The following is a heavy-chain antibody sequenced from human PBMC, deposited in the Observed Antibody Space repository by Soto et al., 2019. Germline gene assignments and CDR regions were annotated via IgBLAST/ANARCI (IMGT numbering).Heavy chain of an antibody. V-gene: IGHV1-69*08. CDR2: IIPILGIA. J-gene: IGHJ6*02. CDR1: GGTFSSYT. CDR3: ARDRYCSSTSCYTVYYYYGMDV. Sequence: QVQLVQSGAEVKKPGSSVKVSCKASGGTFSSYTISWVRQAPGQGLEWMGRIIPILGIANYAQKFQGRVTITADKSTSXXYXEXXSLRSEDTAVYYCARDRYCSSTSCYTVYYYYGMDVWGQGTTVTVSS. D-gene: IGHD2-2*01.